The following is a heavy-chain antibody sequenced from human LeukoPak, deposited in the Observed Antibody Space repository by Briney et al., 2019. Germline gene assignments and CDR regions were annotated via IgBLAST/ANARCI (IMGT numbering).Heavy chain of an antibody. D-gene: IGHD1-26*01. CDR2: IYHSGST. CDR1: GGSISSNAFH. Sequence: SPSETLSLTCTVSGGSISSNAFHWGWIRQPPGKGLEWIGTIYHSGSTYYNPSLKSRVTISVDTSKNQFSLKLSSVTAADTAVYYCARGLVGATSWFDPWGQGTLVTVSS. V-gene: IGHV4-39*07. CDR3: ARGLVGATSWFDP. J-gene: IGHJ5*02.